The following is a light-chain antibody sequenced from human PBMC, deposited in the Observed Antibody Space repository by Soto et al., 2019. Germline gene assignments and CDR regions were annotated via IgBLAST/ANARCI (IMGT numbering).Light chain of an antibody. CDR2: AAS. V-gene: IGKV1-39*01. CDR1: QNIGNY. J-gene: IGKJ5*01. Sequence: DIQMTQSPSSLSASVGDRLTITCRASQNIGNYLNWYQQKAGKAPKLLIYAASTLQSGVPSRFSGAGSGTDFTLTITTLQPEDLATYDCQQSLSTPSITVGQGTRLEIK. CDR3: QQSLSTPSIT.